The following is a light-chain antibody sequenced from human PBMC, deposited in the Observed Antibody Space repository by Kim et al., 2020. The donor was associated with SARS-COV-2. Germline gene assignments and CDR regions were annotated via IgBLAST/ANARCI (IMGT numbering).Light chain of an antibody. V-gene: IGKV3-15*01. J-gene: IGKJ4*01. CDR2: GAS. Sequence: EVVMTQSPGTLSVSPGERATLSCRASQSVGSKLAWYQQKPGRAPRLLISGASTRATGIPARFSGSGSGTEFTLTISSLQSEDFGVYYCQQYNNWPPLTFGGGTKVEIK. CDR1: QSVGSK. CDR3: QQYNNWPPLT.